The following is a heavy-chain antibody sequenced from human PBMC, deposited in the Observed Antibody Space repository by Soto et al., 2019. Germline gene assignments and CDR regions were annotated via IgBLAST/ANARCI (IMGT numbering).Heavy chain of an antibody. CDR1: GGTFSSYA. J-gene: IGHJ6*02. CDR2: IIPIFGTA. V-gene: IGHV1-69*13. CDR3: ATPLYVNHQYYYGMDV. Sequence: SVKVSCKASGGTFSSYAISWVRQAPGQGLEWMGGIIPIFGTANYAQMFQGRVTITADESTSTAYMELSSLRSEDTAVYYCATPLYVNHQYYYGMDVWGQGTTVTVSS. D-gene: IGHD3-10*02.